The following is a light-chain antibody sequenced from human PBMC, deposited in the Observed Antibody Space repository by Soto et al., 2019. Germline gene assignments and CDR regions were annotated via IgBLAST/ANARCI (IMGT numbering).Light chain of an antibody. CDR2: GAS. CDR1: QGIGSN. CDR3: QQSNSYPPT. J-gene: IGKJ4*01. Sequence: IQLTQSPSSLSASGGDRVTITCRASQGIGSNLAWYLQKPGEAPKLLVYGASTLQGGVPSRFSGSGSGTLFTLTITSLQPVFFATYFCQQSNSYPPTFGGGT. V-gene: IGKV1-9*01.